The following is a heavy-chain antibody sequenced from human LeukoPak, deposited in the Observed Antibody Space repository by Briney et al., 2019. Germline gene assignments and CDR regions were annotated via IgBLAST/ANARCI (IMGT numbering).Heavy chain of an antibody. CDR2: IYTSGST. V-gene: IGHV4-61*02. J-gene: IGHJ4*02. Sequence: PSQTLSLTCTVSGGSISSGSYYWSWIRQPAGKGLEWTGRIYTSGSTNYNPSLKSRVTISVDTSKNQFSLKLSSVTAADTAVYYCARVQARVAAAGFDYWGQGTLVTVFS. CDR3: ARVQARVAAAGFDY. D-gene: IGHD6-13*01. CDR1: GGSISSGSYY.